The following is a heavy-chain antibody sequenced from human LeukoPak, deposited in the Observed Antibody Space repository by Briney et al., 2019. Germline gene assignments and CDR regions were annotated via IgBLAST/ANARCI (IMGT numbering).Heavy chain of an antibody. CDR2: ISYDGSNK. V-gene: IGHV3-30*18. Sequence: PGGSLRLSCAASGFTFRSYGMHWVRQAPGRGLEWVAVISYDGSNKYYADSVKGRFTISRDNSKNTLYLQMNSLRAEDTAVYYCAKDGGVDYYDSSGYYLLDYWGQGTLVTVSS. CDR1: GFTFRSYG. J-gene: IGHJ4*02. CDR3: AKDGGVDYYDSSGYYLLDY. D-gene: IGHD3-22*01.